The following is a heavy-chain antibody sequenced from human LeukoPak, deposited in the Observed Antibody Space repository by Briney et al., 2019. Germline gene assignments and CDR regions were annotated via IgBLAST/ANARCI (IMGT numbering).Heavy chain of an antibody. V-gene: IGHV3-48*03. CDR2: ISSSGSTI. D-gene: IGHD4-17*01. CDR1: GFTFSSYE. Sequence: GGSLRLSCAASGFTFSSYEMNWVRQAPGKGLEWVSYISSSGSTIYYADSVKGRFTISRDNAKNSLYLQMNSLRAEDTAVYYCARDRVTTTTYWYFDLWGRGTLVTVSS. J-gene: IGHJ2*01. CDR3: ARDRVTTTTYWYFDL.